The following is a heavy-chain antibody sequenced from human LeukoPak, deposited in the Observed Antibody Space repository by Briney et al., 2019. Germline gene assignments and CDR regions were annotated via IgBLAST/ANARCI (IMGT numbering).Heavy chain of an antibody. CDR1: GFTFSSYA. D-gene: IGHD6-13*01. CDR2: ISGSGGST. V-gene: IGHV3-23*01. Sequence: GGSLRLSCAASGFTFSSYAMSWVRQAPGKGLEWVSAISGSGGSTYYAVSVKGRFTISRDNSKNTLYLQMNSLRAEDTAVYYCAKDSRNTWYVWFDPWGQGTLVTVSS. J-gene: IGHJ5*02. CDR3: AKDSRNTWYVWFDP.